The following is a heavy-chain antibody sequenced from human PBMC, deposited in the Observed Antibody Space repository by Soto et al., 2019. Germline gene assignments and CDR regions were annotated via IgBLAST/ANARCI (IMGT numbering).Heavy chain of an antibody. J-gene: IGHJ3*02. CDR1: GFTFRDYY. V-gene: IGHV3-11*01. CDR2: ISSSGTGI. D-gene: IGHD2-15*01. CDR3: ARAYSDAFDI. Sequence: GGSLRLSCAASGFTFRDYYMTWIRQAPGKGLEWVSYISSSGTGIYYPDSVRGRFTISRDNAKNSLYLQMSSLRAEDTAVYYCARAYSDAFDIWGQGTMVTVSS.